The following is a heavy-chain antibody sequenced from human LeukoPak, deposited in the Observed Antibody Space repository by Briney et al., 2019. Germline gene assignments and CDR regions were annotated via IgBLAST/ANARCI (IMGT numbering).Heavy chain of an antibody. CDR2: INHSGST. CDR1: GGSFSGYY. Sequence: SETLSLTCAVYGGSFSGYYWSWIRQPPAKGLEWIGEINHSGSTNYNPSLKSRVTISVDTSKNQFSLKLSSVTAADTAVYYCARGPFNYVWGSYRSYYFDYWGQGTLVTVSS. D-gene: IGHD3-16*02. V-gene: IGHV4-34*01. CDR3: ARGPFNYVWGSYRSYYFDY. J-gene: IGHJ4*02.